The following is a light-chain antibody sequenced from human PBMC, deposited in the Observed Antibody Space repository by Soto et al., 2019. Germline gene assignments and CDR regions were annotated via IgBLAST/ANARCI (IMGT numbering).Light chain of an antibody. J-gene: IGKJ3*01. CDR2: VAS. Sequence: DIQMTQSPSSLSASVGDRVTITCRASQGISNYLAWYQQKPGKVPKLLIYVASTLQSGVPSRFSGSGSGTDFTLTISSLQPEDVVTYYCQEYNSAPRVTFGPGTKVDIK. CDR1: QGISNY. CDR3: QEYNSAPRVT. V-gene: IGKV1-27*01.